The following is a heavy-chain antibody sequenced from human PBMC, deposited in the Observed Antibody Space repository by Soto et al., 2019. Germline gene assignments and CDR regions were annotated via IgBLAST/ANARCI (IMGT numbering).Heavy chain of an antibody. CDR1: GFTFSSYA. CDR3: ARPLYYYDSSGYYFGY. J-gene: IGHJ4*02. V-gene: IGHV3-23*01. Sequence: GGSLRLSCAASGFTFSSYAMSWVRQAPGKGLEWVSAISGSGGSTYYADSVKGRFTISGDNSKNTLYLQMNSLRAEDTAVYYCARPLYYYDSSGYYFGYWGQGTLVTVSS. D-gene: IGHD3-22*01. CDR2: ISGSGGST.